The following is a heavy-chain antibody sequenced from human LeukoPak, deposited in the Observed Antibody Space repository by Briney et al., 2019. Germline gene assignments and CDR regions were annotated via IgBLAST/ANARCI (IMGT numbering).Heavy chain of an antibody. CDR2: INHSGST. V-gene: IGHV4-34*01. CDR1: GGSFSGYY. Sequence: SETLSLTCAVYGGSFSGYYWSWIRQPPGKGLEWIGEINHSGSTNYNPSLKSRVTISVDTSKNQFSLKLSSVTAADTAVYYCASALSDSSGYYTPTDYWGQGTLVTVSS. CDR3: ASALSDSSGYYTPTDY. J-gene: IGHJ4*02. D-gene: IGHD3-22*01.